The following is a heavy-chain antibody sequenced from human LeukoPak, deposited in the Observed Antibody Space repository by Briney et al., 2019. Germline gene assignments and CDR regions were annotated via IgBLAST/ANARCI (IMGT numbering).Heavy chain of an antibody. CDR1: GFTFSSYS. CDR2: ISSSSSYI. V-gene: IGHV3-21*01. J-gene: IGHJ3*02. Sequence: GGSLRLSCAASGFTFSSYSMNWVRQAPGKGLEWVSSISSSSSYIYYADSVKGRFTISRDNAKNSLYLQMNSLRAEDTAVYYCARDRSITMIVEDAFDIWGQGTMVTVSS. D-gene: IGHD3-22*01. CDR3: ARDRSITMIVEDAFDI.